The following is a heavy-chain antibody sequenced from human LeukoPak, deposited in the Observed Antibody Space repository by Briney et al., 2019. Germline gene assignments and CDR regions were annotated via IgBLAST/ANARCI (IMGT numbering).Heavy chain of an antibody. CDR1: GYTFTSYG. Sequence: ASVKVSCKASGYTFTSYGISWVRQAPGQGLEWMGWISAYNGNTNYAQKLQGRVTMTTDTSTSTAYMELRSLRSGDTAVYYCAISVHSGYDLHNYDYWGQGTLVTVSS. J-gene: IGHJ4*02. D-gene: IGHD5-12*01. CDR3: AISVHSGYDLHNYDY. V-gene: IGHV1-18*01. CDR2: ISAYNGNT.